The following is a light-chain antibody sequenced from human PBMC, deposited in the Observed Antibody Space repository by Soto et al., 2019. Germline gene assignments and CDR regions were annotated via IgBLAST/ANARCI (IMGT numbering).Light chain of an antibody. Sequence: ELELTQSPATLSLSPGETATLSCRASQNVDKFLAWYQQRPGQPPRLLIFDSSNRATGVPVRFSGSGSGTVFPLTIGSLEPEDSAVYYCQQRKNWPPLTFGQGTRLE. CDR2: DSS. J-gene: IGKJ5*01. V-gene: IGKV3-11*01. CDR1: QNVDKF. CDR3: QQRKNWPPLT.